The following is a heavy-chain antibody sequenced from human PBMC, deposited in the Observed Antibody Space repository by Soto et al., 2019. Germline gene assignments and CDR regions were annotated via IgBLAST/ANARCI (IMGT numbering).Heavy chain of an antibody. J-gene: IGHJ4*02. V-gene: IGHV4-30-4*01. CDR2: IYYSGST. CDR3: ARVSPSLIAGIDY. CDR1: GGSISSGDYY. Sequence: SETLSLTCTVSGGSISSGDYYWSWIRQPPGKGLEWIGYIYYSGSTYYNPSLKSQVNKSVDTSKNQCSLKLSSVTAADTAVYYCARVSPSLIAGIDYWDQGSL. D-gene: IGHD3-16*02.